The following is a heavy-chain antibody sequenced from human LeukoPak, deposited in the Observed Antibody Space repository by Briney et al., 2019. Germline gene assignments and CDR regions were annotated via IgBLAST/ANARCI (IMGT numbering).Heavy chain of an antibody. CDR3: ARGVDIVATTPVDY. D-gene: IGHD5-12*01. J-gene: IGHJ4*02. Sequence: VASVKVSCKASGYTFTSYAMHWVRQAPGQRLEWMGWINAGNGNTKYSQKFQGRVTITRDTSASTAYMELSSLRSEDTAVYYCARGVDIVATTPVDYWGQGPLVTVSS. CDR1: GYTFTSYA. CDR2: INAGNGNT. V-gene: IGHV1-3*01.